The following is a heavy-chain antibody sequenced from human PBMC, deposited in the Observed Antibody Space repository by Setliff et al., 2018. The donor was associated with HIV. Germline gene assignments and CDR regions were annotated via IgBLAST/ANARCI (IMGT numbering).Heavy chain of an antibody. CDR3: ARANPPSSSSYFDY. CDR1: GFTFSSYE. CDR2: ISASGSTI. J-gene: IGHJ4*02. V-gene: IGHV3-48*03. D-gene: IGHD6-13*01. Sequence: PGGSLRLSCEASGFTFSSYEMNWVRQAPGKGLEWVAYISASGSTIYYTDSVKGRFTISRDSSKNTMYLQLNSLRADDTAVYFCARANPPSSSSYFDYWGRGTLVTVSS.